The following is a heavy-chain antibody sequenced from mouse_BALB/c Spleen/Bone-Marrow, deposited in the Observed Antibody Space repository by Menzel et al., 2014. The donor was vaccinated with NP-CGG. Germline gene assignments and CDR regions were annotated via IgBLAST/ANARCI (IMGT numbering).Heavy chain of an antibody. CDR2: IDPANGNT. Sequence: VQLKQSGAELVKPGASVKLSCTASGFNIKDTYMHWVKQGPEQGLEWIGRIDPANGNTKYDPKFQGKATITADTSSNTAYLQLSSLTSEDTAVYYCARGYDEGFAYWGQGTLVTVSA. J-gene: IGHJ3*01. D-gene: IGHD2-14*01. CDR3: ARGYDEGFAY. V-gene: IGHV14-3*02. CDR1: GFNIKDTY.